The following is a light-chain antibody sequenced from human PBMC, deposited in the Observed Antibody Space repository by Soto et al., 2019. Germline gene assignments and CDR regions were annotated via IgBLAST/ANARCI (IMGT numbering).Light chain of an antibody. Sequence: QSALTQPASVSGSPGQSITISCTGTSSDIGGYKYVSWYQHHPGKVPQLIIYEVNNRPSGVSNRFSGSKSGNTASLTISGLQAEDDAVYYCSSYSSGSTLGVFGGGTKVTVL. V-gene: IGLV2-14*01. CDR2: EVN. CDR1: SSDIGGYKY. CDR3: SSYSSGSTLGV. J-gene: IGLJ3*02.